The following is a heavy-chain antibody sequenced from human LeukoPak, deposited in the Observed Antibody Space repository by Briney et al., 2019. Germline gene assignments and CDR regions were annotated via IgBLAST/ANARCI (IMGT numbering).Heavy chain of an antibody. V-gene: IGHV1-2*02. CDR1: GYTFTGYY. D-gene: IGHD6-13*01. CDR3: AREGNTDDSSSWYWFDP. CDR2: INPNSGGT. J-gene: IGHJ5*02. Sequence: GASVKVSCKASGYTFTGYYMHWVRRAPGQGLEWMGWINPNSGGTNYAQKFQGRVTMTRDTSISTAYMELSRLRSDDTAVYYCAREGNTDDSSSWYWFDPWGQGTLVTVSS.